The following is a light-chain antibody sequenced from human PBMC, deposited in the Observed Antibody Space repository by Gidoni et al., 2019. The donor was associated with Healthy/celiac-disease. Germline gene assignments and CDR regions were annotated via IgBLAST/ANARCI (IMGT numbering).Light chain of an antibody. Sequence: IVLTQSPATLSLSPGERATLPCKASQSVSSYLAWYQHKPGQAPSLLIYDASNRATCIPARFSGSGSGTDFTLTISSLEPEDFAVYYCQQRSNPMYTFGQGTKLEIK. V-gene: IGKV3-11*01. J-gene: IGKJ2*01. CDR3: QQRSNPMYT. CDR2: DAS. CDR1: QSVSSY.